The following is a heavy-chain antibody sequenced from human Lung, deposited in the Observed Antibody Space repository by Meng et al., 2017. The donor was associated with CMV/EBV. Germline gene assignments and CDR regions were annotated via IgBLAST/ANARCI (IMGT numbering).Heavy chain of an antibody. CDR1: GFTFSGSA. Sequence: GGPLRLXCAASGFTFSGSAIHWVRQASGKGLEWVGRIKTKADNYATAYAASLKGRFTISRDDSQNTAYLQMNSLKTEDTAVYYCTRLTAADTSFDCWGQGTLVTVSS. J-gene: IGHJ4*02. V-gene: IGHV3-73*01. CDR3: TRLTAADTSFDC. CDR2: IKTKADNYAT. D-gene: IGHD6-13*01.